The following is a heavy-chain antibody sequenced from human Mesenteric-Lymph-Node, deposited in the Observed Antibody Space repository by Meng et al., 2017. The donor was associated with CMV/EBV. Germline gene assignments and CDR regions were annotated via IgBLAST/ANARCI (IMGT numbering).Heavy chain of an antibody. V-gene: IGHV4-59*01. D-gene: IGHD6-13*01. CDR2: ISYTGNT. Sequence: GSLRLSCTVSGASISSYYWNWIRQPPGKGLEWIGYISYTGNTNYNPSLESRVTILLDTSKNQFSLKLSSVTAADTAVYYCARTVAAAAHYFDSWGQGTLVTVSS. CDR1: GASISSYY. CDR3: ARTVAAAAHYFDS. J-gene: IGHJ4*02.